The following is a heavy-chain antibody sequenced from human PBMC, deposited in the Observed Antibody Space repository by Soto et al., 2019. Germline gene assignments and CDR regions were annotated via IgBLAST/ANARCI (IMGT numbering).Heavy chain of an antibody. CDR1: GFTFSSYA. V-gene: IGHV3-30-3*01. CDR3: ARDRISGYETYFDY. Sequence: QVQLVESGGGVVQPGRSLRLSCAASGFTFSSYAMHWVRQAPGKGLEWVAVISYDGSNKYYADSVKGRFTISRDNSKNTLYQQMNSLRAEDTAVYYCARDRISGYETYFDYWGQGSLVAVSS. D-gene: IGHD5-12*01. J-gene: IGHJ4*02. CDR2: ISYDGSNK.